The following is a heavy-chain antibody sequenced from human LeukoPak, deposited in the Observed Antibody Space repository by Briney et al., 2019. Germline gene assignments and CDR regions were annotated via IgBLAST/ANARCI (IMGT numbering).Heavy chain of an antibody. Sequence: GGSLRLSCAASGFTFSSYAMSWVRQAPGKGLEWVSAISGSGGSTYYADSVKGRFTISRDNSKNTLYLQMNSLRAEDTAVYYCAKDSAPIFGVVTDCFDYWGQGTLVTVSS. CDR2: ISGSGGST. CDR3: AKDSAPIFGVVTDCFDY. D-gene: IGHD3-3*01. V-gene: IGHV3-23*01. J-gene: IGHJ4*02. CDR1: GFTFSSYA.